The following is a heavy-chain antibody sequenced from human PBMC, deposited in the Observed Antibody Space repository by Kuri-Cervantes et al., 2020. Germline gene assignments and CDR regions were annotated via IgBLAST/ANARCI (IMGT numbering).Heavy chain of an antibody. CDR2: ISYDGSNK. Sequence: LSLTCADSGFTFSSYAMHWVRQAPGKGLEWVAVISYDGSNKYYADSVKGRFTISRDNSKNTLYLDMNSLRAEDTAVYYCARDSGPTVGFDYWGQGTLVTVSS. D-gene: IGHD1-26*01. CDR3: ARDSGPTVGFDY. CDR1: GFTFSSYA. V-gene: IGHV3-30*04. J-gene: IGHJ4*02.